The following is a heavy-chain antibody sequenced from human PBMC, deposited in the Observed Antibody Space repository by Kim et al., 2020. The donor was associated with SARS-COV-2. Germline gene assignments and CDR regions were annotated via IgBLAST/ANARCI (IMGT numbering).Heavy chain of an antibody. CDR1: GFTFSSYA. V-gene: IGHV3-23*01. J-gene: IGHJ4*02. CDR3: VFPYDILTGYVDY. Sequence: GGSLRLSCAASGFTFSSYAMSWVRQAPGKGLEWVSAISGSGGSTYYADSVKGRFTISRDNSKNTLYLQMNSLRAEDTAVYYCVFPYDILTGYVDYWGQGTLVTVSS. D-gene: IGHD3-9*01. CDR2: ISGSGGST.